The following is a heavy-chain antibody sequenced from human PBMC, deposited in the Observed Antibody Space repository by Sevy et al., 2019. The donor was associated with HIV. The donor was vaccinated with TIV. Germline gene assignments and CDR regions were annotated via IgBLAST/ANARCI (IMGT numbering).Heavy chain of an antibody. CDR2: INIRGDGT. J-gene: IGHJ4*02. CDR3: AKEIVPNDY. D-gene: IGHD2-15*01. CDR1: GFSFSGSA. V-gene: IGHV3-23*01. Sequence: GGSLRLSCAVSGFSFSGSAMTWVRQAPGKGLEWVSGINIRGDGTYYADSVRGRFTISRDISKTTLYLQMNNVRDEDTAVYYCAKEIVPNDYWGQGTLVTVSS.